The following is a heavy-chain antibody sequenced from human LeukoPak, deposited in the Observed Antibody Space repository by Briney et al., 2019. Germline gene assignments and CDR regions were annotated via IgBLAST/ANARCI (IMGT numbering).Heavy chain of an antibody. CDR1: GVSLNGFY. J-gene: IGHJ4*02. CDR2: GSDRGGT. Sequence: SETLSLTCAVYGVSLNGFYWSWIRQSPGEGLEWIGGGSDRGGTKYNPSLKSRVTISADTSKNQFSLKLSSVTAADTAVYYCARRETVVTLDYWGQGTLVTVSS. D-gene: IGHD4-23*01. CDR3: ARRETVVTLDY. V-gene: IGHV4-34*01.